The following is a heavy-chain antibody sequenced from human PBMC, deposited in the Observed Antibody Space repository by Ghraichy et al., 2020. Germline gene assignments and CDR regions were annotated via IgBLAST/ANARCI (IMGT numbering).Heavy chain of an antibody. J-gene: IGHJ4*02. CDR3: AREGGHYESGGYYNGGLDY. Sequence: SETLSLTCTVSGGSISSGGYYWSWIRQPAGKGLEWIGRIDISGSTNYNPSLKSRVTISVDTSKNQFSLNLRSVTATDTAVYYCAREGGHYESGGYYNGGLDYWGQGTLVTVSS. D-gene: IGHD3-10*01. V-gene: IGHV4-61*02. CDR1: GGSISSGGYY. CDR2: IDISGST.